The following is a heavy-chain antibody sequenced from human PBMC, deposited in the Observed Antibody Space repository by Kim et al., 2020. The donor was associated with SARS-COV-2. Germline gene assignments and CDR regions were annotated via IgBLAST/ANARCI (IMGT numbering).Heavy chain of an antibody. CDR1: GGSISSGGYY. V-gene: IGHV4-31*03. J-gene: IGHJ4*02. CDR2: IYYSGST. Sequence: SETLSLTCTVSGGSISSGGYYWSWIRQHPGKGLEWIGYIYYSGSTYYNPSLKSRVTISVDTSKNHFSLKLSTVTAADTAVYYCARAHPTSTGGMDFDYWGQGTLVTVSS. D-gene: IGHD6-25*01. CDR3: ARAHPTSTGGMDFDY.